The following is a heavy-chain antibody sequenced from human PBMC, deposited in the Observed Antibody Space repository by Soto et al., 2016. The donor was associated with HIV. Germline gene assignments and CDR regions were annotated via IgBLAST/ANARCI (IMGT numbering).Heavy chain of an antibody. V-gene: IGHV3-15*01. CDR2: IKSKNDGGTT. CDR3: TTGFSRRWADY. J-gene: IGHJ4*02. CDR1: GLTFSNAW. Sequence: EVQLVESGGGLVKPGESLRLSCAVSGLTFSNAWMSWVRQAPGKGLEWVGRIKSKNDGGTTDYAAFVKGRFTISRDDSKKHALCGHTHPQNRDAGVYYCTTGFSRRWADYWGQGTLVIVSS. D-gene: IGHD3-16*01.